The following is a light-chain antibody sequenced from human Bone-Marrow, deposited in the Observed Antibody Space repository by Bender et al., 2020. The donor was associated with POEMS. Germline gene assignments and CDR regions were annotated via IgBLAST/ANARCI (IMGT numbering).Light chain of an antibody. CDR2: EDT. CDR3: CSYASSSTFV. V-gene: IGLV2-23*02. Sequence: QSALTPPASVSGSPGQSITISCAGTSSDVGNYNRVSWYQQHPAKAPKCMIYEDTKRPSGVSNRFSGSKSGNTASLTISGLQPEDEADYYCCSYASSSTFVFGGGTKLTVL. J-gene: IGLJ2*01. CDR1: SSDVGNYNR.